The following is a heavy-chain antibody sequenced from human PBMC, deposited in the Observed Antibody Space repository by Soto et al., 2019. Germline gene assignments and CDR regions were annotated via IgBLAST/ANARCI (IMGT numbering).Heavy chain of an antibody. J-gene: IGHJ4*02. CDR2: INPGNGNT. V-gene: IGHV1-3*01. CDR1: GYTFTSYA. CDR3: ARNGERSGSSSSRVFDY. D-gene: IGHD6-6*01. Sequence: ASVKVSCKASGYTFTSYAMHWVRQAPGQRLEWMGWINPGNGNTKYAQKFQGRVTMTRDTSTSTVYMELSSLRSEDTAVYYCARNGERSGSSSSRVFDYWGQGTLVTVSS.